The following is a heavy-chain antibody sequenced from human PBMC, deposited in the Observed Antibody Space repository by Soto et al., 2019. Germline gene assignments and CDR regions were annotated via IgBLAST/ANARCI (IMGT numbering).Heavy chain of an antibody. CDR1: GGSSRSSSFY. D-gene: IGHD6-13*01. J-gene: IGHJ6*02. CDR2: IYYIGST. CDR3: ERSQAAGYGMDV. Sequence: LSLTCXVSGGSSRSSSFYWIFMGEYPVKGLEWVGCIYYIGSTYYRPSLKSRVTISLDTSKNQFSLKLSSVTAADTAVSYCERSQAAGYGMDVSGQGTTVTVSS. V-gene: IGHV4-31*03.